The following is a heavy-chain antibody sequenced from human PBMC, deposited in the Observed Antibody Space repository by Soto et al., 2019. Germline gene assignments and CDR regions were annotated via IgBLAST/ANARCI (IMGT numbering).Heavy chain of an antibody. CDR2: IIPILGIA. Sequence: SVKVSCKASGGTFSSYTISWVRQAPGQGLEWMGRIIPILGIANYAQKFQGRVTITADKSTSTAYMELSSLRSEDTAVYYCARDYIYSWFDPWGQGTLVTVSS. CDR1: GGTFSSYT. V-gene: IGHV1-69*04. J-gene: IGHJ5*02. CDR3: ARDYIYSWFDP. D-gene: IGHD2-15*01.